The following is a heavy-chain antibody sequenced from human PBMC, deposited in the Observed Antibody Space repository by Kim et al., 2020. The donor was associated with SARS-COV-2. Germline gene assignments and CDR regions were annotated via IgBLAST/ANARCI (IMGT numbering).Heavy chain of an antibody. CDR3: ASNYDSSGN. V-gene: IGHV3-7*03. J-gene: IGHJ4*02. Sequence: SEKYYVDSVKGRFTISRDNAKNSLYLQMNSLRAEDTAVYYCASNYDSSGNWGQGTLVTVSS. CDR2: SEK. D-gene: IGHD3-22*01.